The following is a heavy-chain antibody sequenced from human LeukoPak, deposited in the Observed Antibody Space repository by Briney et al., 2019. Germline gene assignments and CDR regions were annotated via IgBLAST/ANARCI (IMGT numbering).Heavy chain of an antibody. Sequence: SETLSLTCDVYGGSFSTYYWSWIRQPPGKGLEWIGEINHSGGTSYNPSLKSRVTISVGTSKNQFCLKLSSVPVADTAVYYCARGGVSVAGTAFAYWGQGALVTVSS. CDR2: INHSGGT. CDR1: GGSFSTYY. D-gene: IGHD6-19*01. V-gene: IGHV4-34*01. J-gene: IGHJ4*02. CDR3: ARGGVSVAGTAFAY.